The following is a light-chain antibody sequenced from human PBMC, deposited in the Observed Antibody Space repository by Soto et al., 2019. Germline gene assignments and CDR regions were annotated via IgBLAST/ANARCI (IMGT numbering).Light chain of an antibody. CDR3: QQYGSSRWT. V-gene: IGKV3-20*01. CDR1: QSVSSSY. Sequence: EIVLTQSPGTLSLSPGERATLSCRASQSVSSSYLAGYQQKPGQAPRLLIYGASSRATGIPDRFSGSGSGPDFTLTISRLEPEDFAVYYCQQYGSSRWTFGQGTKVEIK. CDR2: GAS. J-gene: IGKJ1*01.